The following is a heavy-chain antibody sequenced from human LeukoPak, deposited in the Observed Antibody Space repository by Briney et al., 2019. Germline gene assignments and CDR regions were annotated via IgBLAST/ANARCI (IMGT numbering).Heavy chain of an antibody. CDR1: GFSFTDAW. CDR2: IESKTDGETT. J-gene: IGHJ4*02. D-gene: IGHD6-6*01. V-gene: IGHV3-15*04. Sequence: GGSLRLSCVGSGFSFTDAWMSWVRQIPGKGLEWVGRIESKTDGETTDYAAPVKGRFTISRDDSKNTLYLQMNSLKTEDTAVYYCTTDLPFEYSSSSSFDYWGQGTLVTVSS. CDR3: TTDLPFEYSSSSSFDY.